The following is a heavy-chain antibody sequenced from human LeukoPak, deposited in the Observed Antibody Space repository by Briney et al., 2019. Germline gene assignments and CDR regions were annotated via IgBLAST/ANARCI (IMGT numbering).Heavy chain of an antibody. CDR3: ARRTTRYYYDSSGYEAPHFDY. D-gene: IGHD3-22*01. J-gene: IGHJ4*02. Sequence: GESLKISCKGSGYSFTSYWIGWVRQMPGKGLEWMGITYPGDFDTRYSPSFQGQVTISADKSISTAYLQWSSLKASDTAMYYCARRTTRYYYDSSGYEAPHFDYWGQGTLVTVSS. V-gene: IGHV5-51*01. CDR1: GYSFTSYW. CDR2: TYPGDFDT.